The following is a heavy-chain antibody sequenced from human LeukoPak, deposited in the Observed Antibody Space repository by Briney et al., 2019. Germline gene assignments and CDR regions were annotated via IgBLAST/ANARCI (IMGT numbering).Heavy chain of an antibody. Sequence: PGGSLRLSCAASGFTFSSYAMHWVRQAPGKGLEWVAVISYGGSNKYYADSVKGRFTISRGNSKNTLYLQMNSLRAEDTAVYYCARPNRVVVITTSFDYWGQGTLVTVSS. D-gene: IGHD3-22*01. CDR1: GFTFSSYA. CDR2: ISYGGSNK. J-gene: IGHJ4*02. V-gene: IGHV3-30-3*01. CDR3: ARPNRVVVITTSFDY.